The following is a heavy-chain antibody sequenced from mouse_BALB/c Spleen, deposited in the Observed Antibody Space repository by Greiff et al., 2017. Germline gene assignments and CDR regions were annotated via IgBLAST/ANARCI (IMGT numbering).Heavy chain of an antibody. CDR3: ARSFYDYDRYYAMDY. J-gene: IGHJ4*01. D-gene: IGHD2-4*01. CDR2: IYPGDGDT. CDR1: GYTFTSYW. Sequence: QVQLQQSGAELARPGASVKLSCKASGYTFTSYWMQWVKQRPGQGLEWIGAIYPGDGDTRYTQKFKGKATLTADKSSSTAYMQLSSLASEDSAVYYCARSFYDYDRYYAMDYWGQGTSVTVSS. V-gene: IGHV1-87*01.